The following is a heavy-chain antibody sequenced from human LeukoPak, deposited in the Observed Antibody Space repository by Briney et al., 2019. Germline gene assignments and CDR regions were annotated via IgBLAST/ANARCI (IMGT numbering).Heavy chain of an antibody. CDR1: GFTFSSYG. V-gene: IGHV3-30*02. J-gene: IGHJ6*03. CDR3: AKVWGLRDHYYYMDV. CDR2: IRYDGSNK. Sequence: QPGGSLRLSCAASGFTFSSYGMHWVRQAPGKGLEWVAFIRYDGSNKYYADSVKGRFSISRDNSKNTLYLQMNSLRAEDTAVYYRAKVWGLRDHYYYMDVWGKGTTVTVSS. D-gene: IGHD3-16*01.